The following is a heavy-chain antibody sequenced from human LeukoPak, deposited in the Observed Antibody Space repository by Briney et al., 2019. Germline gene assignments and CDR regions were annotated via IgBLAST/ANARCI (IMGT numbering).Heavy chain of an antibody. V-gene: IGHV3-23*01. D-gene: IGHD5-12*01. CDR3: ARGYSGYDYALGY. Sequence: GGSLRLSCAASGFTFSSYGMSWVRQAPGKGLEWVSAISGSGGSTYYADSVKGRFTISRDNAKNSLYLQMNSLRAEDTAVYYCARGYSGYDYALGYWGQGTLVTVSS. J-gene: IGHJ4*02. CDR1: GFTFSSYG. CDR2: ISGSGGST.